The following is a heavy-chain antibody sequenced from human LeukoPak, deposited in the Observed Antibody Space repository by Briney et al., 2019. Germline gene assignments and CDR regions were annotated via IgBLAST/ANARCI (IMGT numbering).Heavy chain of an antibody. Sequence: GGSLRLSCAASGFTFSSYSMNWVRQAPGKGLEWVSAISGSGGSTYYADSVKGRFTISRDNSKNTLYLQMNSLRAEDTAVYYCAKDSIFDYGSGSLFPDYWGQGTLVTVSS. CDR1: GFTFSSYS. D-gene: IGHD3-10*01. V-gene: IGHV3-23*01. J-gene: IGHJ4*02. CDR3: AKDSIFDYGSGSLFPDY. CDR2: ISGSGGST.